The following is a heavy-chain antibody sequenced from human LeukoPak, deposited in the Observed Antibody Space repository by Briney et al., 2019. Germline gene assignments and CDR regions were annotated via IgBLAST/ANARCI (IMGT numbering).Heavy chain of an antibody. CDR3: ARDKSYGSGSPWFDP. Sequence: SETLSLTCTVSGGSISSSSYYWGWIRQPPGKGLEWIGSIYYSGSTYYNPSLKSRVTISVDTSKNQFSLKLSSVTAADTAVYYCARDKSYGSGSPWFDPWGQGTLVTVSS. V-gene: IGHV4-39*07. CDR2: IYYSGST. D-gene: IGHD3-10*01. J-gene: IGHJ5*02. CDR1: GGSISSSSYY.